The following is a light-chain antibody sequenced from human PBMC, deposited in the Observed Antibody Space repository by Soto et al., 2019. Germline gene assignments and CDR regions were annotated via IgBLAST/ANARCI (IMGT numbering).Light chain of an antibody. CDR2: EVS. V-gene: IGLV2-8*01. J-gene: IGLJ1*01. Sequence: QSALTQPPSASGSPGHSVTISCTGTSSDVGGYNYVSWYQHHPGKAPKLLIYEVSKRPSGVPDRFSGSKSANTASLTVSGLQAVDEADYFCSSYAGDYNLYVFGTGTKVTVL. CDR3: SSYAGDYNLYV. CDR1: SSDVGGYNY.